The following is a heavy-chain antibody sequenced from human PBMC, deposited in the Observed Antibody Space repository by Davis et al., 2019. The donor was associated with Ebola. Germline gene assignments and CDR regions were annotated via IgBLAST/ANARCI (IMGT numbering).Heavy chain of an antibody. D-gene: IGHD5-12*01. CDR2: ITHSEST. CDR3: ARGGATAPDYYYGMDV. CDR1: GGSFSGYY. J-gene: IGHJ6*02. V-gene: IGHV4-34*01. Sequence: MPSETLSLTCAVYGGSFSGYYWSWIRQPPGKELEWIGEITHSESTNYNPSLKSRATLSVDTSKNQFSLNLTSVTAADTAVYYCARGGATAPDYYYGMDVWGQGTTVTVSS.